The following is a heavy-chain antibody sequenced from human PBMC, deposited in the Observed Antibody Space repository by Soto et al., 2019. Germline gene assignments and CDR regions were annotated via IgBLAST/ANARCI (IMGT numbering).Heavy chain of an antibody. CDR3: ARVTGDYVWGSYRYVDY. CDR1: GYTLTSYG. Sequence: QVQLVQSGAEVKKPGASVKVSCKASGYTLTSYGISWVRQAPGQGLEWMGWISVYNGYTHYAQKLQGRVTMTTDTTTSTAYMALRSLRSDDTAVYYCARVTGDYVWGSYRYVDYWGQGTQVTVSS. V-gene: IGHV1-18*01. D-gene: IGHD3-16*02. CDR2: ISVYNGYT. J-gene: IGHJ4*02.